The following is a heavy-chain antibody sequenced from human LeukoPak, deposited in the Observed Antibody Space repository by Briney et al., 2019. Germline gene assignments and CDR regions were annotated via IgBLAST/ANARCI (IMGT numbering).Heavy chain of an antibody. CDR1: GNTFSNFD. CDR3: ARGPGITIFGVVNKGYYMVV. Sequence: ASVKVSCRVSGNTFSNFDINWVRQASGQGLEWMGWMNPNSGNTGYVRKFQGRVTITRNTSISTAYMELNNLKSDDTGVYYCARGPGITIFGVVNKGYYMVVWGKGTTVTVSS. J-gene: IGHJ6*03. CDR2: MNPNSGNT. V-gene: IGHV1-8*03. D-gene: IGHD3-3*01.